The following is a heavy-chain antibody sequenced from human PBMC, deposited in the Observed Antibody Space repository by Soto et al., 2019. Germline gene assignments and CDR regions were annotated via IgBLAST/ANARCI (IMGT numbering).Heavy chain of an antibody. J-gene: IGHJ5*02. CDR2: IYYSGST. Sequence: SETLSLTCTVSGDSISSYYWSWIRQPPGKGLEWIGYIYYSGSTNYNPSLKSRVTISVDTSKNQFSLNLSSVTAADTAVYYCARLPGVVPATMVWFDPWGQGTLVTVSS. V-gene: IGHV4-59*08. CDR1: GDSISSYY. CDR3: ARLPGVVPATMVWFDP. D-gene: IGHD2-2*01.